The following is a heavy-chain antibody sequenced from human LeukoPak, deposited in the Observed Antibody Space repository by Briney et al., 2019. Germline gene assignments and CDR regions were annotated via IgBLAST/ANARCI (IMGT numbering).Heavy chain of an antibody. J-gene: IGHJ4*02. D-gene: IGHD3-3*01. Sequence: GGSLRLSCAASGFTFSSYEMNWVRQAPGKGLEWVSYISSSGSTIYYADSVKGRFIISRDNAKNSLYLQMNSLRAEDTAVYYCARRRFSEWLLPTGALDYWGQGTLVTVSS. CDR1: GFTFSSYE. CDR2: ISSSGSTI. CDR3: ARRRFSEWLLPTGALDY. V-gene: IGHV3-48*03.